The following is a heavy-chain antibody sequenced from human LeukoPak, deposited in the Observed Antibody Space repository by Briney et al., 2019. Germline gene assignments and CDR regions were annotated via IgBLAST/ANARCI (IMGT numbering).Heavy chain of an antibody. Sequence: SETLSLTCTVSGGSMSSSSYYWGWILQPPGRGLDGTGSIYYSGRTYYNTSIKSRATISVDTSKNQFSMKLSSVTAADTAVYYCARDHIYCSSTSCYMSLDYWGQGTLVTVSS. CDR3: ARDHIYCSSTSCYMSLDY. CDR1: GGSMSSSSYY. D-gene: IGHD2-2*02. J-gene: IGHJ4*02. V-gene: IGHV4-39*07. CDR2: IYYSGRT.